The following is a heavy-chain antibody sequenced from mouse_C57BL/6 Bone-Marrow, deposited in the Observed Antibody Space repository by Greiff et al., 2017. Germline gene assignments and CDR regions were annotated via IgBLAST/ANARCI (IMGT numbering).Heavy chain of an antibody. CDR1: GYTFTSYG. J-gene: IGHJ4*01. D-gene: IGHD2-5*01. Sequence: QVQLQQSGAELARPGASVKLSCKASGYTFTSYGISWVKQRTGQGLEWIGEIYPRSGNTYYNEKFKGKATLTADKSTSTAYMELRSLTSEDSAVYFCADYYSNSYAMDYWGQGTSVTVSS. CDR3: ADYYSNSYAMDY. V-gene: IGHV1-81*01. CDR2: IYPRSGNT.